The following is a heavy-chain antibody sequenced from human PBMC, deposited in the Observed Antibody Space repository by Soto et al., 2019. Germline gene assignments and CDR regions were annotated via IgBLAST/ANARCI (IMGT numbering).Heavy chain of an antibody. D-gene: IGHD2-2*01. J-gene: IGHJ4*02. CDR1: GFTFSSYS. V-gene: IGHV3-48*01. CDR2: ISTSSSTI. CDR3: ARAYCSSTSCLYDY. Sequence: EVPLVESGGGLVQPGGSLRLSCAASGFTFSSYSMNWVRQAPGKGLEWVSYISTSSSTIYYADSVKGRFTISRDNAKNSLYLQMNRLRAEDTAVYYCARAYCSSTSCLYDYWGQGTLVTVSP.